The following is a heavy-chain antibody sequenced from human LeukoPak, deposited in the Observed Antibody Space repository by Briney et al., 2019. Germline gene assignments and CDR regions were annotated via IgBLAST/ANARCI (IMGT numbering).Heavy chain of an antibody. Sequence: GGSLRLSCAASGFTFDDYAMHWVRQAPGKGLEWVSGISWNSGSIGYADSVKGRFTISRDNAKNSLYLQMNSLRAEDTALYYCAKDMSSGWLKNFDYWGQGTLVTVSS. V-gene: IGHV3-9*01. D-gene: IGHD6-19*01. J-gene: IGHJ4*02. CDR2: ISWNSGSI. CDR1: GFTFDDYA. CDR3: AKDMSSGWLKNFDY.